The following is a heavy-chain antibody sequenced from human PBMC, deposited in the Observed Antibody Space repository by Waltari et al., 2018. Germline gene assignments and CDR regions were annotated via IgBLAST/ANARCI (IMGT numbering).Heavy chain of an antibody. CDR2: INADGAST. CDR3: TRTRYCSTTSCQVDWFDP. Sequence: KGPVWVSRINADGASTSYVDSVKGRFTISRDNAKNTLYLQMNSLRAEDTAVYYCTRTRYCSTTSCQVDWFDPWGQGTLVTVSS. D-gene: IGHD2-2*01. J-gene: IGHJ5*02. V-gene: IGHV3-74*01.